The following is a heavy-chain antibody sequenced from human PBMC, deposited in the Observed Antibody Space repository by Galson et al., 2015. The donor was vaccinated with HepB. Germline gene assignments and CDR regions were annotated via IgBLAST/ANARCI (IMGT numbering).Heavy chain of an antibody. Sequence: SLRLSCAASGFTFSSYAMHWVRQAPGKGLEWVAVISYDGSNKYYADSVKGRFTISRDNSKNTLYLQMNSLRAEDTAVYYCATSPVGYCSSTSCPDYWGQGTLVTVSS. CDR3: ATSPVGYCSSTSCPDY. D-gene: IGHD2-2*01. CDR2: ISYDGSNK. J-gene: IGHJ4*02. V-gene: IGHV3-30-3*01. CDR1: GFTFSSYA.